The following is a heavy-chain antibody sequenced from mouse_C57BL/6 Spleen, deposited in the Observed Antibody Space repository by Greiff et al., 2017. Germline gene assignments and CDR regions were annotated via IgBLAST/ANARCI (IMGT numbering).Heavy chain of an antibody. CDR2: IDPSDSYT. CDR1: GYTFTSYW. V-gene: IGHV1-69*01. D-gene: IGHD2-10*02. CDR3: ARKGASKSFAY. J-gene: IGHJ3*01. Sequence: QQSCKASGYTFTSYWMHWVKQRPGQGLEWIGEIDPSDSYTNYNQKFKGKSTLTVDKSSSTAYMQLSSLTSEDSAVYYCARKGASKSFAYWGQGTLVTVSA.